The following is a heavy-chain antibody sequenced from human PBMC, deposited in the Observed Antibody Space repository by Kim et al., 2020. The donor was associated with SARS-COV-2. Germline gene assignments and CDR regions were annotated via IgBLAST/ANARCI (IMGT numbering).Heavy chain of an antibody. CDR3: AKDDDLGFWH. CDR1: GFSVRNHY. Sequence: GGSLRLSCAGSGFSVRNHYMTWVRQPPGKGLNWVSVIYVGDATLYADSVKGRFTISRDNSKNTLYLQINSLRPEDTAVYYCAKDDDLGFWHWGQGTLVTVSS. V-gene: IGHV3-53*05. CDR2: IYVGDAT. J-gene: IGHJ4*02. D-gene: IGHD3-3*01.